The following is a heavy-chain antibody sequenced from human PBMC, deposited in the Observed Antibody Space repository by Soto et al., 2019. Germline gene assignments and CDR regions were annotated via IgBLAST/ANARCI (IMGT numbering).Heavy chain of an antibody. D-gene: IGHD2-8*02. CDR1: GGSISSSNW. J-gene: IGHJ5*02. CDR3: ARVGGVPPGWFDP. CDR2: IYHSGST. V-gene: IGHV4-4*02. Sequence: PSETLSLTCAVSGGSISSSNWWSWVRQPPGKGLEWIGEIYHSGSTNYNPSLKSRVTISVDKSKNQFSLKLSSVTAADTAVYYCARVGGVPPGWFDPWGQGTLVTVSS.